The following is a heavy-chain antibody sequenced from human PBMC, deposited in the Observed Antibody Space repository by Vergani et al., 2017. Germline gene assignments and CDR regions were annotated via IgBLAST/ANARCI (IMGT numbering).Heavy chain of an antibody. V-gene: IGHV1-69*01. Sequence: QVQLVQSGAEVKKPGSSVKVSCKASVGTFSSYAISWVRQAPGQGLEWMGGVIPIFGTANYAQKFQGRVTITAYESTSTAYMELSSLRSEDTSVYYCARDSSSAPIWFDPWGQGTLVTVSS. J-gene: IGHJ5*02. CDR3: ARDSSSAPIWFDP. CDR1: VGTFSSYA. CDR2: VIPIFGTA. D-gene: IGHD6-6*01.